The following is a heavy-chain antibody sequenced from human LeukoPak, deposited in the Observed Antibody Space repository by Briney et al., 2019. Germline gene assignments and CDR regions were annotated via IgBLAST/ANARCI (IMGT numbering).Heavy chain of an antibody. CDR1: GGTFSSYA. CDR3: ARTSRGSYPTTDY. D-gene: IGHD1-26*01. CDR2: INPNSGGT. Sequence: ASVKVSCKASGGTFSSYAISWVRQAPGQGLEWMGRINPNSGGTNYAQKFQGRVTMTRDTSISTAYMELSRLRSDDTAVYYCARTSRGSYPTTDYWGQGTLVTVSS. V-gene: IGHV1-2*06. J-gene: IGHJ4*02.